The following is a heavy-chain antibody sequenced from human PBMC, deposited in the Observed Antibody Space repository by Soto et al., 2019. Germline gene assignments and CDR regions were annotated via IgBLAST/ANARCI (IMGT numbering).Heavy chain of an antibody. CDR3: ARVYCSTTTCHVQAFDS. D-gene: IGHD2-2*01. CDR1: GFTFSSYE. Sequence: EVQLVESGGGLAQPGGSVRLSFAASGFTFSSYEMNWVRQAPGKTREGVSYISSAGDSSYYADSVKSRFTISRDNAKNSLYLQMNSLRVEDTAVYYCARVYCSTTTCHVQAFDSWGQGTLVTVSS. J-gene: IGHJ4*02. CDR2: ISSAGDSS. V-gene: IGHV3-48*03.